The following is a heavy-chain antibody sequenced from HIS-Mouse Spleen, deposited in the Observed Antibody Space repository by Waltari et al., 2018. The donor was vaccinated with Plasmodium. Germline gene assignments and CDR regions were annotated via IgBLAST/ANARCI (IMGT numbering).Heavy chain of an antibody. CDR3: ARVLNIVATIDY. D-gene: IGHD5-12*01. V-gene: IGHV4-34*01. Sequence: AGLLTPSETLSLTCAVYGGSFSGYYWSWIRQPPGKGLEWIGEINHSGSTNYNPSLKSQVTISVDTSKNQFSLKLSSVTAADTAVYYCARVLNIVATIDYWGQGTLVTVSS. CDR2: INHSGST. J-gene: IGHJ4*02. CDR1: GGSFSGYY.